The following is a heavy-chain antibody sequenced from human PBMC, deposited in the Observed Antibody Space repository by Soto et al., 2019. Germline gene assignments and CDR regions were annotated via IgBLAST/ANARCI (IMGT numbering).Heavy chain of an antibody. CDR1: GGSFSGYY. Sequence: QVQLQQWGAGLLKPSETLSLTCAVYGGSFSGYYWSWIRQPPGKGLEWIGEINHSGSTNYNPSLKSRVTIAVATSKNQFSRKRSFVTAADTAVYYCARGGEIVVVPAAKGAYNWFAPWAQGTLVTVSS. D-gene: IGHD2-2*01. V-gene: IGHV4-34*01. CDR3: ARGGEIVVVPAAKGAYNWFAP. CDR2: INHSGST. J-gene: IGHJ5*02.